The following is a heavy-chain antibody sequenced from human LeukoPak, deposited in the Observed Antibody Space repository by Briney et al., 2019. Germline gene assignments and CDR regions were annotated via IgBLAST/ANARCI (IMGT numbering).Heavy chain of an antibody. CDR3: AKDPDYYGSGSYYSDY. J-gene: IGHJ4*02. CDR2: ISYDGSNK. CDR1: GFTFSSYG. Sequence: GGSLRLSCAASGFTFSSYGMHWVRQAPGKGLEWVAVISYDGSNKYYADSVKGRFTISRDNSKNTLYLQMNTLRAEDTAVYYCAKDPDYYGSGSYYSDYWVQGTLVTVSS. D-gene: IGHD3-10*01. V-gene: IGHV3-30*18.